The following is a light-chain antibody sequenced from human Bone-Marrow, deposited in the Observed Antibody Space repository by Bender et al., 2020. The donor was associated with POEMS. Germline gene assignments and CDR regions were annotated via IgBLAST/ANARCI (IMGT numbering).Light chain of an antibody. J-gene: IGLJ3*02. V-gene: IGLV3-25*03. CDR1: ALGKQY. CDR2: KDN. CDR3: QSTDSTDIHVV. Sequence: SFELTQPPSVSVSPEQTARITCSGDALGKQYAYWYQQKPGQAPVLLIYKDNERPSGIPERFSGSSSGTTVTLTISDVQAEDEADYYCQSTDSTDIHVVFGGGTRLPVL.